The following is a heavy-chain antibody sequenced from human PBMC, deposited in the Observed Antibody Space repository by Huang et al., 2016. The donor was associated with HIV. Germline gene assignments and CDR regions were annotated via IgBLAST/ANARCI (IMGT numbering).Heavy chain of an antibody. V-gene: IGHV4-34*01. Sequence: QVQLQQWGAGLLRPSETLSLTCAGYGGSFSGYYGTWIRQPPGKGLEWIGEINHSDGTNYNPSLKSRVTISVDTSRNQFSLTLTSVTAADTAVYYCARGQGGYYYYYMDVWGKGTTVTVSS. CDR3: ARGQGGYYYYYMDV. CDR1: GGSFSGYY. J-gene: IGHJ6*03. CDR2: INHSDGT.